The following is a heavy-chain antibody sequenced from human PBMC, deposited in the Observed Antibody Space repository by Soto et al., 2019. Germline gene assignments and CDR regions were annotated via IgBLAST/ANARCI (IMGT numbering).Heavy chain of an antibody. CDR1: EGNCTGHG. J-gene: IGHJ4*02. Sequence: PVVSHKISYKGAEGNCTGHGGSWVRPKPGKGLEWMGRIDPSDSYTDYSPTVQGHVTMSADKSINTAYLQWSSLQASDTAVYYCTRHTGYDSSLDYWGQGTLVPGFS. D-gene: IGHD5-12*01. CDR3: TRHTGYDSSLDY. CDR2: IDPSDSYT. V-gene: IGHV5-10-1*01.